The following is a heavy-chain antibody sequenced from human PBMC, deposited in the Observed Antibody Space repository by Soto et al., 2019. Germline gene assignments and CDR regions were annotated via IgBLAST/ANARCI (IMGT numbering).Heavy chain of an antibody. CDR3: ARKYYDREDHYYYYGMDV. V-gene: IGHV4-4*02. CDR1: GGSISSSNW. J-gene: IGHJ6*02. D-gene: IGHD3-22*01. Sequence: SETLSLTCAVSGGSISSSNWWSWVRQPPGKGLEWIGEIYHSGSTNYNPSLKSRVTISVDKSKNQFSLKLSSVTAADTAVYYCARKYYDREDHYYYYGMDVWGQGTTVTVSS. CDR2: IYHSGST.